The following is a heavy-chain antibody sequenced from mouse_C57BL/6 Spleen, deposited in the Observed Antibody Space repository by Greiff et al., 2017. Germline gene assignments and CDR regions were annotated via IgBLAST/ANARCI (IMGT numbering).Heavy chain of an antibody. CDR2: ISPRDGST. V-gene: IGHV1-85*01. D-gene: IGHD4-1*01. CDR1: GYTFTSYD. Sequence: QVQLQQSGPELVKPGASVKLSCKASGYTFTSYDINWVKQRPGQGLEWIGWISPRDGSTKYNEKVKGKATLTVDTYSSTAYMELHSLTSEDSAVYFCARWEGFSYWGQGTLVTVSA. J-gene: IGHJ3*01. CDR3: ARWEGFSY.